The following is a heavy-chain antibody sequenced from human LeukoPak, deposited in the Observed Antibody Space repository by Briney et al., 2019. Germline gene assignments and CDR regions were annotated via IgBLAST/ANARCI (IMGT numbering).Heavy chain of an antibody. CDR3: ARWVRGT. CDR2: ITGSGGST. Sequence: GGSLRLSCAASGFTFSNYGLSWVRQAPGKGLEWVSGITGSGGSTYYADSVKGRFTISRDNSKNTLYLQMNSLRAEDTAVYYCARWVRGTWGQGALVTVSS. CDR1: GFTFSNYG. J-gene: IGHJ5*02. V-gene: IGHV3-23*01. D-gene: IGHD3-10*01.